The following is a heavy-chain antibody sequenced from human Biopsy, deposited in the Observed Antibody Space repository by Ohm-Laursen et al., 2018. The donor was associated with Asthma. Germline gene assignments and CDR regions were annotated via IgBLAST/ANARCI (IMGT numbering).Heavy chain of an antibody. CDR3: AREVSTVDYGYYYFAMDV. V-gene: IGHV1-46*01. D-gene: IGHD4-17*01. Sequence: GASVKVSCKASGYTFTSYYMHWVRQAPGQGLEWMGIINPSGGSTSYAQKFQGRVTMTRDTSTSTVYMELSSLRSEDSAVYYCAREVSTVDYGYYYFAMDVWGQGTAVNVSS. J-gene: IGHJ6*02. CDR1: GYTFTSYY. CDR2: INPSGGST.